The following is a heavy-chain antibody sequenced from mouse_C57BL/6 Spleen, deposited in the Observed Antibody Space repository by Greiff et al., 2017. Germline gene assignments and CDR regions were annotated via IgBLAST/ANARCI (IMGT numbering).Heavy chain of an antibody. V-gene: IGHV5-17*01. CDR1: GFTFSDYG. CDR3: ARRDYYGSSYGYFDV. D-gene: IGHD1-1*01. CDR2: ISSGSSTI. Sequence: EVKLMESGGGLVKPGGSLKLSCAASGFTFSDYGMHWVRQAPEKGLEWVAYISSGSSTIYYADTVKGRFTISRDNAKNTLFLQMTSLRSEDTAMYYCARRDYYGSSYGYFDVWGTGTTVTVSS. J-gene: IGHJ1*03.